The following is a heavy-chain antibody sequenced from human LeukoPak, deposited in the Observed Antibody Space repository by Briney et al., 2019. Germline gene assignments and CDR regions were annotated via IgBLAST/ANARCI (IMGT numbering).Heavy chain of an antibody. J-gene: IGHJ4*02. CDR3: AGGRVTGSFDFDS. Sequence: GGCLRLSCAASVFTFSADAMSWVRQAPGQGLGWVGAMRGGGGSAYYADSVKGRFSISRDNSENTLYLQMRGLRAQYTAVYYFAGGRVTGSFDFDSWGQGTLVTVSS. CDR1: VFTFSADA. V-gene: IGHV3-23*01. CDR2: MRGGGGSA. D-gene: IGHD1-20*01.